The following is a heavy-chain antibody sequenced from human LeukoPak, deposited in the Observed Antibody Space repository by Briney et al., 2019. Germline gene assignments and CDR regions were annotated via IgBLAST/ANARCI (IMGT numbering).Heavy chain of an antibody. J-gene: IGHJ4*02. CDR1: GFTFSSFG. CDR3: FGGIWNSPYY. D-gene: IGHD1/OR15-1a*01. V-gene: IGHV3-48*01. Sequence: PGCSLRLSCAASGFTFSSFGINWVRQAPGKGLEWVSYISRSSSTIYYADSVKGRFTISRDNAKKSLYLQMNSLSAEDTALYYCFGGIWNSPYYWGQGTLVTVSS. CDR2: ISRSSSTI.